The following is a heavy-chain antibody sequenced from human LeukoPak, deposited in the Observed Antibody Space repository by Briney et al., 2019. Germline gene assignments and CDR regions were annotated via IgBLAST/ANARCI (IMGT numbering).Heavy chain of an antibody. J-gene: IGHJ4*02. CDR3: ARDPWLAPGL. D-gene: IGHD6-19*01. Sequence: PEGSLRLSCAASGFTFSSYSMNWVRQAPGKGLEWVSSISSSSSYIYYADSVKGRFTISRDNAKNSLYLQMNSLRAEDTAVYYCARDPWLAPGLWGQGTLVTVSS. CDR2: ISSSSSYI. V-gene: IGHV3-21*01. CDR1: GFTFSSYS.